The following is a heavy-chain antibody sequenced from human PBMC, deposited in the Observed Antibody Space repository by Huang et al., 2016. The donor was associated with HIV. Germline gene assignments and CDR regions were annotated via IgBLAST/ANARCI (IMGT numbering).Heavy chain of an antibody. CDR1: GGTFSKYA. D-gene: IGHD4-17*01. J-gene: IGHJ4*02. V-gene: IGHV1-69*13. Sequence: QVQLVQSGAEVKTPGSSVKVSCKASGGTFSKYAISWVRQAPGQGLEGMGGHIPMFGTPNYERKSQGRVTITADDSTSTTYVEVSSLRSEDTALYYCARGQLGSYGDYDVLYWGQGTLVTVSS. CDR2: HIPMFGTP. CDR3: ARGQLGSYGDYDVLY.